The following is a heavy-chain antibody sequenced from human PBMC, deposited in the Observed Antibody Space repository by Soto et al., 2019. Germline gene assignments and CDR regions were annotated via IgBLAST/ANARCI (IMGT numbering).Heavy chain of an antibody. J-gene: IGHJ4*02. Sequence: QVQLVQSGAEVKKPGSSVKVSCKAPGGIFSTYTISWLRQAPGQGLERMGGIIPLFGTPNYAQRFQGRGTITADESTSTAYMELSRLRSEDTAVYYCARDRDDYGSGNYYGRMDFGGQGTLVTVSS. V-gene: IGHV1-69*01. CDR1: GGIFSTYT. D-gene: IGHD3-10*01. CDR2: IIPLFGTP. CDR3: ARDRDDYGSGNYYGRMDF.